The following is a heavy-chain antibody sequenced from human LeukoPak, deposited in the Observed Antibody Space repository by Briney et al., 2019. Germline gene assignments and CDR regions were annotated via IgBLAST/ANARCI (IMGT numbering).Heavy chain of an antibody. CDR2: ISWNSGRI. J-gene: IGHJ3*02. CDR3: AKDIGASDYYDSSGYYDDAFDI. Sequence: GGSLRLSCAASGFTFDDYAMHWVRQAPGKGLEWVSGISWNSGRIGYADSVKGRFTISRDNAKNSLYLQMNSLRAEDTALYYCAKDIGASDYYDSSGYYDDAFDIWGQGTMVTVSS. CDR1: GFTFDDYA. D-gene: IGHD3-22*01. V-gene: IGHV3-9*01.